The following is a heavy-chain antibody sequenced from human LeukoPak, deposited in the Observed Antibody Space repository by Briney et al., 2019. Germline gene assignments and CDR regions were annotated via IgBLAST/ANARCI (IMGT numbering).Heavy chain of an antibody. CDR3: ARNEAAPWVFHY. V-gene: IGHV4-30-2*01. CDR1: GGSISSGGYY. J-gene: IGHJ4*02. D-gene: IGHD6-13*01. Sequence: PSQTLSLTCTVSGGSISSGGYYWSWIRQPPGKGLEWIGYIYHSGSTYYHPSLKSRVTISVDRSKNQFSLKLISVTAADTAVYYCARNEAAPWVFHYWGQGTLVTVSS. CDR2: IYHSGST.